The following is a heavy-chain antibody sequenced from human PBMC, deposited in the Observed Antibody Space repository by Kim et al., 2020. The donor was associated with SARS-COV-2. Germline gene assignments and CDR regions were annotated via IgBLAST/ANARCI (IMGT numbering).Heavy chain of an antibody. V-gene: IGHV1-46*01. D-gene: IGHD6-13*01. CDR2: INPSSGRT. CDR3: ARDVLSQSTTYSSSWDVVNWFDP. Sequence: ASVKVSCKASGYTFTRYYMHWVRQAPGQGLEWMGIINPSSGRTSYAQKFQGRVSMTRDTSTSTVYMELSSLISEDTALYYCARDVLSQSTTYSSSWDVVNWFDPWGQGTLVTVSS. J-gene: IGHJ5*02. CDR1: GYTFTRYY.